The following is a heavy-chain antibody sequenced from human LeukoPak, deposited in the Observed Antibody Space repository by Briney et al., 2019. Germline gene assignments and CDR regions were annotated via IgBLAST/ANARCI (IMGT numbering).Heavy chain of an antibody. V-gene: IGHV1-46*01. J-gene: IGHJ3*02. Sequence: APVKVSCKASGYTFTSYYMHWVRQAPGQGLEWMGIINPSGGSTSYAQKFQGRVTMTRDMSTSTAYMELSSLRSEDTAVYYCARGPRTDYAFDIWGQGTMVTVSS. CDR1: GYTFTSYY. D-gene: IGHD3/OR15-3a*01. CDR2: INPSGGST. CDR3: ARGPRTDYAFDI.